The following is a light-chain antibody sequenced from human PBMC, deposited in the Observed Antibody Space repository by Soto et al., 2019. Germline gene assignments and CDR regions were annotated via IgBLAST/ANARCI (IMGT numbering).Light chain of an antibody. J-gene: IGKJ1*01. CDR2: KAS. Sequence: DIQMTQSPSTLSASVGDRVTIICRASQTISSWLAWYQQKGGQAPKLLIYKASTLKSGVPSRFSGSGSGTEFTLTISSLQPDDFATYYCQHYDSYSEAFGQGTKVDIK. CDR3: QHYDSYSEA. CDR1: QTISSW. V-gene: IGKV1-5*03.